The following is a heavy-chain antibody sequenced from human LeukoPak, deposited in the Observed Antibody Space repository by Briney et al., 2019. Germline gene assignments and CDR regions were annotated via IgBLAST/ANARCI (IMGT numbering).Heavy chain of an antibody. CDR2: IFHSGST. D-gene: IGHD5-24*01. CDR3: CREASLQTGAYEV. V-gene: IGHV4-4*02. CDR1: SVSITTSDM. J-gene: IGHJ3*01. Sequence: SETLSLTCALSSVSITTSDMWICVRQSPGKGLEWIGEIFHSGSTKYNPSLKSRVTISVDKSKNQFSLNLTSVTTADKAMYYFCREASLQTGAYEVWGQGTMVTVSS.